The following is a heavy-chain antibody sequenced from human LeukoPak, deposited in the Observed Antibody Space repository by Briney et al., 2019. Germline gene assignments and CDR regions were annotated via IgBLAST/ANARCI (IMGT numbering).Heavy chain of an antibody. Sequence: QPGGSLRLSCAASGFILTNFAMSWVPQAPGKGLEWVSLIIGSSGDTFYADSVKGRFTISRDNSKNRLYLQMNSLRAEDTALYYCAKGAYDYIEMGYFDYGGQGTLVTVS. CDR2: IIGSSGDT. D-gene: IGHD5-12*01. V-gene: IGHV3-23*01. J-gene: IGHJ4*02. CDR1: GFILTNFA. CDR3: AKGAYDYIEMGYFDY.